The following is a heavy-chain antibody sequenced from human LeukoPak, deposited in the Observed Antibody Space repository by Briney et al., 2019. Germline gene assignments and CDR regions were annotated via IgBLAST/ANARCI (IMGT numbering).Heavy chain of an antibody. CDR1: GGSISSYY. Sequence: SETLSLTCTVSGGSISSYYWSWIRQPPGKGLEWIGYIYYTGSTNYNPSLKSRVTMSLDTSKNHFSLQLSSVTAADTAVYYCARVRNSYGERDFDYWGQGILVTVSS. D-gene: IGHD5-18*01. J-gene: IGHJ4*02. CDR3: ARVRNSYGERDFDY. CDR2: IYYTGST. V-gene: IGHV4-59*01.